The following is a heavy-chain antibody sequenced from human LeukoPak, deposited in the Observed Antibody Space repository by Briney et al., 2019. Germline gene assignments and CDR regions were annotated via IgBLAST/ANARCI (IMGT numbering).Heavy chain of an antibody. D-gene: IGHD1-26*01. J-gene: IGHJ4*02. CDR1: GFTFSSYA. V-gene: IGHV3-30-3*01. CDR3: ARAAPSSGSYWGYFDY. CDR2: ISYDGSNK. Sequence: PGGSLRLSCTASGFTFSSYAMPWVRQAPGKGLEWVAVISYDGSNKYYADSVKGRFTISRDNSKNTLYLQMNSLRAEDTAVYYCARAAPSSGSYWGYFDYWGQGTLVTVS.